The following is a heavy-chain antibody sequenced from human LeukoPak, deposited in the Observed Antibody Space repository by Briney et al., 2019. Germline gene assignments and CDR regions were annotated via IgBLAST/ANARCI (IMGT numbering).Heavy chain of an antibody. CDR2: IYTSGST. D-gene: IGHD6-13*01. Sequence: SETLSLTCTVSGGSISSYYCSWIRQPPGKGLEWIGYIYTSGSTNYNPSLKSRVTISVDTSKNQFSLKLSSVTAADTAVYYCAKYSSSWPPYYMDVWGKGTTVTVSS. J-gene: IGHJ6*03. V-gene: IGHV4-4*09. CDR1: GGSISSYY. CDR3: AKYSSSWPPYYMDV.